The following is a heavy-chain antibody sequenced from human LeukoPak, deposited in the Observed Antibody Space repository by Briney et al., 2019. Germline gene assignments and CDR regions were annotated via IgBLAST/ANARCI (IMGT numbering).Heavy chain of an antibody. J-gene: IGHJ4*02. CDR3: ATVDSSSWYYFDY. CDR1: GYTLTKLS. Sequence: ASVKVSCKVSGYTLTKLSMHWVRQAPGKGLEWMGGFDPEDGETIYAQKFQGGVTMTEDTSTDTAYMELSSLRSEDTAVYYCATVDSSSWYYFDYWGQGTLVTVSS. D-gene: IGHD6-13*01. CDR2: FDPEDGET. V-gene: IGHV1-24*01.